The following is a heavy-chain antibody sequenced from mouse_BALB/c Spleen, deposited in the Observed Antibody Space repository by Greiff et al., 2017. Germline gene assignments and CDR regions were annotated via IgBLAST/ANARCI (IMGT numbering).Heavy chain of an antibody. J-gene: IGHJ3*01. D-gene: IGHD1-2*01. CDR3: ARGHYYGYGWFAY. CDR1: GYSITSGYY. Sequence: ESGPGLVKPSQSLSLTCSVTGYSITSGYYWNWIRQFPGNKLEWMGYISYDGSNNYNPSLKNRISITRDTSKNQFFLKLNSVTTEDTATYYCARGHYYGYGWFAYWGQGTLVTVSA. V-gene: IGHV3-6*02. CDR2: ISYDGSN.